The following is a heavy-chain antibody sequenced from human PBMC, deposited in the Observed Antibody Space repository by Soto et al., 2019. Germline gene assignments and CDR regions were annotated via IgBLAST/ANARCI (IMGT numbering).Heavy chain of an antibody. Sequence: SETLSLTCAVYGGSFSGYYWSWIRQPPGKGLEWIGEINHSGSTNYNPSLKSRVTISVDTSKNQFSLKLSSVTAADTAVYYCARGRYFSGGSCYGLLYYYYYYMDVWGKGTTVTVSS. CDR1: GGSFSGYY. D-gene: IGHD2-15*01. CDR2: INHSGST. V-gene: IGHV4-34*01. J-gene: IGHJ6*03. CDR3: ARGRYFSGGSCYGLLYYYYYYMDV.